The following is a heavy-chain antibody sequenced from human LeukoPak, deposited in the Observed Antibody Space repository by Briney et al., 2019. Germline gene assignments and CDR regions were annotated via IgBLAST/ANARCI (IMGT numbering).Heavy chain of an antibody. V-gene: IGHV3-48*04. CDR3: ARDIYYDSSGYYGSVY. Sequence: GGSLRLSCAASGFTFSSYSMNWVRQAPGKGLEWVSYISSSSSTIYYADSVKGRFTISRDNAKNSLYLQMNSLSAEDTAVYYCARDIYYDSSGYYGSVYWGQGTLVTVSS. CDR1: GFTFSSYS. CDR2: ISSSSSTI. D-gene: IGHD3-22*01. J-gene: IGHJ4*02.